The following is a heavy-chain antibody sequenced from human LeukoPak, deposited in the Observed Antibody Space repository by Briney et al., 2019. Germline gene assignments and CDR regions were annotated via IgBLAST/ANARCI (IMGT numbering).Heavy chain of an antibody. J-gene: IGHJ4*02. Sequence: PSETLSLTCAVSGGSISSSNWWRWVRQPPGKGLEWTGEIYHSGSTNYNPSLKSRVTISVDKSKNQFSLKLSSVTAADTAVYYYARAYGSGSSSLFDYWGQGTLVTVSS. D-gene: IGHD3-10*01. CDR1: GGSISSSNW. CDR2: IYHSGST. V-gene: IGHV4-4*02. CDR3: ARAYGSGSSSLFDY.